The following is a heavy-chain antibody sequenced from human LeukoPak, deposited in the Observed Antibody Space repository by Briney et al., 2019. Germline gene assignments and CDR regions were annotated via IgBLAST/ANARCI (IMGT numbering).Heavy chain of an antibody. CDR1: GFTFSSYA. CDR2: IRYDGGDK. D-gene: IGHD6-19*01. J-gene: IGHJ4*02. CDR3: ARAVMDSSGWYDY. V-gene: IGHV3-30*04. Sequence: GRSLRLSCAASGFTFSSYAMHWVRQAPGKGLEWVALIRYDGGDKYYADSVKGRFTISRDNSKNTLFVQMNSLRTEDTAVYYCARAVMDSSGWYDYWGQGTLVTVSS.